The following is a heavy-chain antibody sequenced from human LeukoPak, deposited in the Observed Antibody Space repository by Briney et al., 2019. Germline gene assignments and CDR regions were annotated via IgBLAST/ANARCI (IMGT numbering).Heavy chain of an antibody. J-gene: IGHJ6*02. CDR3: AKLSPIAAAGAYSYHSLNI. Sequence: SETLSLTCSVSGGSINDDAWAWIRRPPGRGLEWIGHIHYTGNTDYNPSLKSRVTLSLDTPKNQFSLKVSSVTAADTAVYYCAKLSPIAAAGAYSYHSLNIWSQGTTVTVSS. D-gene: IGHD6-13*01. V-gene: IGHV4-59*08. CDR1: GGSINDDA. CDR2: IHYTGNT.